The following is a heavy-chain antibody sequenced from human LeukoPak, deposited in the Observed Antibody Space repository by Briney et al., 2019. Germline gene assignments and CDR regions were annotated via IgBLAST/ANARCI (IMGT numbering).Heavy chain of an antibody. D-gene: IGHD5-12*01. CDR1: GFTFSSYA. CDR2: ISSNGGST. Sequence: GGSLRLSCAASGFTFSSYAMHWVRQAPGNRLEYVSAISSNGGSTYYANSVKGRFTISRDNSKNTLYLQMGSLRAEDMAVYYCAREGIGMVAKNQPLDYWGQGTLVTVSS. J-gene: IGHJ4*02. CDR3: AREGIGMVAKNQPLDY. V-gene: IGHV3-64*01.